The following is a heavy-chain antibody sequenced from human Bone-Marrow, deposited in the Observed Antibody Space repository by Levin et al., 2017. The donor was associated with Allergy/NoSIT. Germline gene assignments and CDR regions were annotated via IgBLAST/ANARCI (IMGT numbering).Heavy chain of an antibody. Sequence: GGSLRLSCAASGFTISSNYMSWVRQAPGKGLEWVSVIYSGGSTYYVDSVKGRFTISRDNSKNTLYLQMNSLRAEDTAVYYGAGTATMEYWGQGTLVTVSS. D-gene: IGHD2-15*01. J-gene: IGHJ4*02. V-gene: IGHV3-53*01. CDR1: GFTISSNY. CDR2: IYSGGST. CDR3: AGTATMEY.